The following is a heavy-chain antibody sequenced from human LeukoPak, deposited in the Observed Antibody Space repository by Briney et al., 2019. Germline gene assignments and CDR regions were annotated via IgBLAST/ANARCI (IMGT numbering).Heavy chain of an antibody. V-gene: IGHV1-69*05. CDR1: GGTFSSYA. CDR2: IIPIFGTA. Sequence: SVKVSCKASGGTFSSYAISWVRQAPGQGLEWMGGIIPIFGTANYAQKFQGRVTMTRNTSISTAYMELSSLRSEDTAVYYCASVAAAGTFDYWGQGTLVTVSS. J-gene: IGHJ4*02. D-gene: IGHD6-13*01. CDR3: ASVAAAGTFDY.